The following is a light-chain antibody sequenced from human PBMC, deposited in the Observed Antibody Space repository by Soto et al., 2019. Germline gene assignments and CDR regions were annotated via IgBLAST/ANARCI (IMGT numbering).Light chain of an antibody. CDR1: QSVFYSSNNKNF. CDR3: QQHYRRYT. CDR2: WAS. Sequence: DFVMTQSPDSLAVSLGERASINCRSSQSVFYSSNNKNFLAWYQQKPGQPPKLLISWASTRESGVPDRFSGSGSGTDFTLTISSLQAEDVAVYYCQQHYRRYTFGQGTKLEIK. V-gene: IGKV4-1*01. J-gene: IGKJ2*01.